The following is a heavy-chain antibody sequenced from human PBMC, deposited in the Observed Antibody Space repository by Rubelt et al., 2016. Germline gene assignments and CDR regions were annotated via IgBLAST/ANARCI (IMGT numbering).Heavy chain of an antibody. D-gene: IGHD1-26*01. CDR1: GFTFSSYA. J-gene: IGHJ3*02. Sequence: EVQLVESGGGLVQPGGSLRLSCGASGFTFSSYAMSWVRQAPGKGLEWVSATSSSGGSTYYADSVRGRFTISRDHLKNTLYLQMNSLRAEDTALYYCAKGLRGGATRGAFDIWGQGTMVTV. CDR2: TSSSGGST. V-gene: IGHV3-23*04. CDR3: AKGLRGGATRGAFDI.